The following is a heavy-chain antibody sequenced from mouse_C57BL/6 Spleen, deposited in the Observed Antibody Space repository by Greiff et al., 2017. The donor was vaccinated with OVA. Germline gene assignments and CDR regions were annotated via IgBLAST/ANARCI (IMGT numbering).Heavy chain of an antibody. Sequence: ESGPGLVKPSQSLSLTCSVTGYSITSGYYWNWIRQFPGNKLEWMGYISYDGSNNYNPSLKNRISITRDTSKNQFFLKLNSVTTEDTATYYCARDYSNYVYWYFDVWGTGTTVTVSS. CDR2: ISYDGSN. V-gene: IGHV3-6*01. CDR3: ARDYSNYVYWYFDV. CDR1: GYSITSGYY. J-gene: IGHJ1*03. D-gene: IGHD2-5*01.